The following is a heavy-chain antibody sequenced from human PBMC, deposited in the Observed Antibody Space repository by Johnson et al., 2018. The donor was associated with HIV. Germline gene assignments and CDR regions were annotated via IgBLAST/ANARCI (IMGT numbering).Heavy chain of an antibody. CDR1: GFTFSTYG. Sequence: QVQLVESGGGVVQPGRSLRLSCAASGFTFSTYGMHWVRRAPGKGLEWVAFIRYDGSNKYYADSVKGRFTISRDNSKNTLYLQMNSLRAEDTAVYYCAKGGTWLVAAAGTWSAFDIWGQGTMVTVSS. J-gene: IGHJ3*02. CDR3: AKGGTWLVAAAGTWSAFDI. V-gene: IGHV3-30*02. CDR2: IRYDGSNK. D-gene: IGHD6-13*01.